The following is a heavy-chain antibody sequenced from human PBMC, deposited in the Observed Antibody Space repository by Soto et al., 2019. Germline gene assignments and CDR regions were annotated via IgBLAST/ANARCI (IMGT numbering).Heavy chain of an antibody. CDR1: GASIRTYY. CDR3: ARLPAVSGSVAWFDP. V-gene: IGHV4-59*08. J-gene: IGHJ5*02. Sequence: QVQLQESGPGLVKPSETLSLTRTVSGASIRTYYWTWIRQPPGKGLEWIAYIHHSGTTNYNPSLKSRATISVDTSKNQLFLKLSSVTAADTAVYYCARLPAVSGSVAWFDPWGQGTLVTVSS. CDR2: IHHSGTT. D-gene: IGHD3-10*01.